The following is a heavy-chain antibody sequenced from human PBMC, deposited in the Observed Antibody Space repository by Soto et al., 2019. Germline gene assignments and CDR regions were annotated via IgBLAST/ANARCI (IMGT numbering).Heavy chain of an antibody. J-gene: IGHJ4*01. CDR3: TTDSYSTNIVVRFDN. V-gene: IGHV3-15*07. Sequence: GGTLRLSCAASGFTFSNAWINWVRQAPGQGLEWVCRIKSKTAGGTPDYAAPVKGRFAISRDDSKNMVYLQRNSLKTEDTEVYYCTTDSYSTNIVVRFDNWCHGALVTVSS. CDR1: GFTFSNAW. D-gene: IGHD2-2*01. CDR2: IKSKTAGGTP.